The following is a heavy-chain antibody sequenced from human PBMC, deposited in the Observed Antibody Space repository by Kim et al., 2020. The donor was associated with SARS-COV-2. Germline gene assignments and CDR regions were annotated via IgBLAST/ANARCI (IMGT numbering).Heavy chain of an antibody. CDR2: VITTNGNI. V-gene: IGHV1-3*04. CDR1: GYSFTNHA. Sequence: ASVKVSCKASGYSFTNHAMHWLRQAPGQGLECMGWVITTNGNIKYGQKFQDRVTFTRDTSATTVYMVLSSLRSEDTAVYYCARDGRDYSGSESYYDP. CDR3: ARDGRDYSGSESYYDP. J-gene: IGHJ5*02. D-gene: IGHD3-10*01.